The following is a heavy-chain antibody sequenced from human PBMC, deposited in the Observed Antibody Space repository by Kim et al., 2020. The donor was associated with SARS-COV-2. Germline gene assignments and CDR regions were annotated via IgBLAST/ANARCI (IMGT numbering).Heavy chain of an antibody. CDR1: GFTFSSYS. CDR2: ISSSSSYI. V-gene: IGHV3-21*01. Sequence: GSLRLSCAASGFTFSSYSMNWVRQAPGKGLEWVSSISSSSSYIYYADSVKGRFTISRDNAKNSLYLQMNSLRAEDTAVYYCAREARYYDFWSGYYRETYYFDYWGQGTLVTVSS. D-gene: IGHD3-3*01. CDR3: AREARYYDFWSGYYRETYYFDY. J-gene: IGHJ4*02.